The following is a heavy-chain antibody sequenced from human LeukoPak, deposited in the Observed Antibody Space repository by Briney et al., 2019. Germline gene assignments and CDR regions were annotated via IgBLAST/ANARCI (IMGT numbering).Heavy chain of an antibody. CDR1: GYTFTGYY. J-gene: IGHJ6*03. V-gene: IGHV1-2*02. CDR2: INPNSGGT. D-gene: IGHD3-10*01. Sequence: ASVRVSCKASGYTFTGYYMHWGRQAPGQGLEWMGWINPNSGGTNYAQKFQGRVTMTRDTSISTAYMELSRLRSDDTAVYYCARGIRLLWFGGFYSGYMDVWGKGTTLTISS. CDR3: ARGIRLLWFGGFYSGYMDV.